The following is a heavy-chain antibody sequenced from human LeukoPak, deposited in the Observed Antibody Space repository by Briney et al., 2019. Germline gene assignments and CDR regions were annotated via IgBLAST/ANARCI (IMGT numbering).Heavy chain of an antibody. D-gene: IGHD2-15*01. V-gene: IGHV3-7*01. CDR3: ARDPGWSSFDI. J-gene: IGHJ3*02. Sequence: GGSLRLSCVASGFSFTSYWMSWVRQAPGKGLEFVANINQDAGTTNYVDSVKGRFTVSRDNAENSLYLQMSSLRAEDTALYYCARDPGWSSFDIWGQGIVVTVSS. CDR1: GFSFTSYW. CDR2: INQDAGTT.